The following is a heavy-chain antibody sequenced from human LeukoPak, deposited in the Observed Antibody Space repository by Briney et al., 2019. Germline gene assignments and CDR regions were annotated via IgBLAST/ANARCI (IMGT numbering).Heavy chain of an antibody. CDR3: ARDSTSSSWTYYYYYYYMDV. V-gene: IGHV1-2*02. CDR2: INPNSGGT. D-gene: IGHD6-13*01. Sequence: GYTFSSYYMHWVRQAPGQGLEWMGWINPNSGGTNYAQKFQGRVTMTRDTSISTAYMELSRLRSDDTAVYYCARDSTSSSWTYYYYYYYMDVWGKGTTVTVSS. CDR1: GYTFSSYY. J-gene: IGHJ6*03.